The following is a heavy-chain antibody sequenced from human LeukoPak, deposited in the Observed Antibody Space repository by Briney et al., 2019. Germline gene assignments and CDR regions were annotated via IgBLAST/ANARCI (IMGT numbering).Heavy chain of an antibody. CDR3: ARDLRGYDRSWFDP. CDR2: IYTSGST. J-gene: IGHJ5*02. Sequence: PSETLSLTCTVSGGSISSYYWSWIRQPAGKGLEWIGRIYTSGSTNYNPSLKSRVTMSVDTSKNLFSLKLSSVTAADTAVYYCARDLRGYDRSWFDPRGQGTLVTVSS. CDR1: GGSISSYY. V-gene: IGHV4-4*07. D-gene: IGHD5-12*01.